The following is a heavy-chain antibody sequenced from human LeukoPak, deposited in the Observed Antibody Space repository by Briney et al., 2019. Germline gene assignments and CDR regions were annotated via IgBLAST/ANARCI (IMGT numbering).Heavy chain of an antibody. CDR3: ARDTYVGAVAGTRKNVRLDY. J-gene: IGHJ4*02. D-gene: IGHD6-19*01. V-gene: IGHV3-30-3*01. Sequence: PGRSLRLSCAASGFTFSSYAMHWVRQAPVKGLEWVAVISYDVSNKYYADAVKGRFTISRDNSKNTLYLQMNSLRAEDTAVYYCARDTYVGAVAGTRKNVRLDYWGQGTLVTVSS. CDR2: ISYDVSNK. CDR1: GFTFSSYA.